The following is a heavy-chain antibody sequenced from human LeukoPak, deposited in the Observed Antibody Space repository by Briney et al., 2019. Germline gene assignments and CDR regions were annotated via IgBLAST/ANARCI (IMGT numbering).Heavy chain of an antibody. J-gene: IGHJ3*02. D-gene: IGHD6-6*01. CDR3: ARDQGIAARPNDAFDI. V-gene: IGHV1-69*06. CDR1: GGTFSSYA. CDR2: TIPIFGTA. Sequence: ASVKVSCKASGGTFSSYAISWVRQAPGQGLEWMGETIPIFGTANYAQKFQGRVTITADKSTSTAYMELSSLRSEDTAVYYCARDQGIAARPNDAFDIWGQGTMVTVSS.